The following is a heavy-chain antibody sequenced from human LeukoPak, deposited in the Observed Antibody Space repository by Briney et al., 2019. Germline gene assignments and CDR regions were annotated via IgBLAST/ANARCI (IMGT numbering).Heavy chain of an antibody. V-gene: IGHV4-39*07. CDR1: GGSISSSSYY. CDR3: ARVHGSRPFDY. Sequence: PSETLSLTCTVSGGSISSSSYYWGWIRQPPGKGLEWIGSIYYSGSTYYNPSLKSRVTISVDTSKNQFSLKLSSVTAADTAVYYCARVHGSRPFDYWGQGTLVTVSS. J-gene: IGHJ4*02. D-gene: IGHD6-25*01. CDR2: IYYSGST.